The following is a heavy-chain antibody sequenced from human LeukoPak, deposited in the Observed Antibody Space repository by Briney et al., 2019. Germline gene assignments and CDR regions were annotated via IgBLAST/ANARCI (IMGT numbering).Heavy chain of an antibody. Sequence: SETQSLTCAVYGGSFSGYYWSWIRQPPGKGLEWIGEINHSGSTNYNPSLKSRVTISVDTSKNQFSLKLSSVTAADTAVYYCARIVGATGDYWGQGTLVTVSS. CDR1: GGSFSGYY. V-gene: IGHV4-34*01. CDR2: INHSGST. J-gene: IGHJ4*02. CDR3: ARIVGATGDY. D-gene: IGHD1-26*01.